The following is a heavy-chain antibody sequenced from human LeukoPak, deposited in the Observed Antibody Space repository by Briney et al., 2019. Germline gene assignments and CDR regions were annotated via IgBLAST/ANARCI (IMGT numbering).Heavy chain of an antibody. CDR3: ARVGDSSGYYFDY. Sequence: SVKVSCKASGGTFSSYAISWVRQAPGQGLEWMGGIIPIFGTANYAQKFQGRATITTDESTSTAYMELSSLRSEDTAVYYCARVGDSSGYYFDYWGQGTLVTVSS. V-gene: IGHV1-69*05. CDR2: IIPIFGTA. J-gene: IGHJ4*02. D-gene: IGHD3-22*01. CDR1: GGTFSSYA.